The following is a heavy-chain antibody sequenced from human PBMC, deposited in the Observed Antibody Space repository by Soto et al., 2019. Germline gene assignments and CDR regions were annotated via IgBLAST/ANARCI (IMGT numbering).Heavy chain of an antibody. CDR2: IIPIFGTA. Sequence: QVQLVQSGAEVKKPGSSVKVSCKASGGTFSSYAISWVRQAPGQGLEWMGGIIPIFGTANYAQKFQGRVTIAADEYTSTAYMELSSLRSEDTAVYYCTGLITVTTFDWFDPWGQGTLVTVSS. J-gene: IGHJ5*02. D-gene: IGHD4-17*01. V-gene: IGHV1-69*01. CDR3: TGLITVTTFDWFDP. CDR1: GGTFSSYA.